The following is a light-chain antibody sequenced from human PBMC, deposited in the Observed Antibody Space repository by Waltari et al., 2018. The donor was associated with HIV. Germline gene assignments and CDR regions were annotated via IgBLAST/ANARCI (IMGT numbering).Light chain of an antibody. Sequence: QSVLRQPPSASGTPGQRVTISCSGSRSNIGSNNVNWYQQLPGTAHKLLIYSNNRRPSGVPYRFSGSKSGTSASLAISGLQSEDEADYYCSAWDDNVNALFGGGTKLTVL. J-gene: IGLJ2*01. V-gene: IGLV1-44*01. CDR3: SAWDDNVNAL. CDR2: SNN. CDR1: RSNIGSNN.